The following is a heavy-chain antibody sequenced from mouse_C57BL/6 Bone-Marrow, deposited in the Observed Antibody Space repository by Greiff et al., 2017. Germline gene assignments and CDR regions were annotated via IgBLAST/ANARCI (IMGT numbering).Heavy chain of an antibody. D-gene: IGHD2-5*01. CDR3: ALYYSNPYAMDY. J-gene: IGHJ4*01. Sequence: VKLMESGAELAKPGASVKLSCKASGYTFTSYWMHWVKQRPGQGLEWIGYINPSSGYTKYNQKFKDKATLTADKSSSSAYMQLSSLTYEDSAVYYCALYYSNPYAMDYWGQGTSVTVSS. CDR1: GYTFTSYW. V-gene: IGHV1-7*01. CDR2: INPSSGYT.